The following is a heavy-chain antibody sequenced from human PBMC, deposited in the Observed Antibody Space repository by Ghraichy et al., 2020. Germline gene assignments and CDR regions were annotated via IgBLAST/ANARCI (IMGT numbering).Heavy chain of an antibody. CDR2: IYYSGST. V-gene: IGHV4-39*07. J-gene: IGHJ6*02. D-gene: IGHD3-22*01. CDR1: GGSISSSSYY. Sequence: SETPSLTCTVSGGSISSSSYYWGWIRQPPGKGLEWIGSIYYSGSTYYNPSLKSRVTISVDTSKNQFSLKLSSVTAADTAVYYCARVYYYDSSGYYFGYYYYGMDVWGQGTTVTVSS. CDR3: ARVYYYDSSGYYFGYYYYGMDV.